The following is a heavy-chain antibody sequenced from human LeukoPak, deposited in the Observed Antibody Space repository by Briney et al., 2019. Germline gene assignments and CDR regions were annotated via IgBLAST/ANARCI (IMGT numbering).Heavy chain of an antibody. V-gene: IGHV1-2*02. CDR1: GYTFTGYY. J-gene: IGHJ5*02. CDR3: ARDCGYNWNYSGWFDP. D-gene: IGHD1-7*01. CDR2: INPNSGGT. Sequence: GASVKVSCKASGYTFTGYYMHWVRQAPGQGLEWMGWINPNSGGTNYAQKFQGGVTMTRDTSISTAYMELSRLRSDDTAVYYCARDCGYNWNYSGWFDPWGQGTLVTVSS.